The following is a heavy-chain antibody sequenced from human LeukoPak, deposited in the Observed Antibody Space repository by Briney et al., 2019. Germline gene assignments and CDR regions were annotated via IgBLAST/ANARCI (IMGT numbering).Heavy chain of an antibody. CDR2: IIPILGIA. D-gene: IGHD5-12*01. CDR3: ARGYSGYDFGY. CDR1: GGTFSSYT. Sequence: SVKVSCKASGGTFSSYTISWVRQAPGQGLEWVGRIIPILGIANYAQKFQGRVTITADKSTSTAYMELSSLRSEDTAVYYCARGYSGYDFGYWGQGTLVTVSS. J-gene: IGHJ4*02. V-gene: IGHV1-69*02.